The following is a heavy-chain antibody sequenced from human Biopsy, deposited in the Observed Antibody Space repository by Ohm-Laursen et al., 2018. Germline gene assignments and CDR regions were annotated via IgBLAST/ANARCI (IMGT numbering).Heavy chain of an antibody. CDR3: ARDPGQDGAIDF. CDR2: IWHDERNK. J-gene: IGHJ4*02. CDR1: GFNFGNYG. D-gene: IGHD4/OR15-4a*01. Sequence: RSLRLSCSAFGFNFGNYGMHWVRQAPGKGLEWVAVIWHDERNKQYADSVKGRVTISRDNSKSTLFLQMDSLRVDDTAVYHCARDPGQDGAIDFWGQGTLVTVSS. V-gene: IGHV3-33*01.